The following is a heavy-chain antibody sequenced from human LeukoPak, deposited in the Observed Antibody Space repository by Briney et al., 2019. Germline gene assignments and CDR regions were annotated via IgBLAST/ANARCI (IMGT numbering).Heavy chain of an antibody. CDR3: AKGPTYDTDYYYMDV. Sequence: GGSLRLSCAASGFTFSSYGMSWVRQAPGKGLEWVSAISGSGGSTYYADSVKGRFTISRDNSKNTLYLQMNSLRAEDTAVYYCAKGPTYDTDYYYMDVWGKGTTVTISS. CDR1: GFTFSSYG. CDR2: ISGSGGST. V-gene: IGHV3-23*01. D-gene: IGHD3-9*01. J-gene: IGHJ6*03.